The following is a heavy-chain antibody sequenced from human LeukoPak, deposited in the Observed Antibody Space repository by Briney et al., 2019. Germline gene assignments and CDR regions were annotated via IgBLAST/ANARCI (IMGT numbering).Heavy chain of an antibody. CDR2: IIPIFGTA. Sequence: SVKVPCKASGGTFSSYAISWVRQAPGQGLEWMGGIIPIFGTANYAQKFQGRATITADESTSTAYMELSSLRSEDTAVYYCARSAGSDYYYYMDVWGKGTTVTVSS. CDR3: ARSAGSDYYYYMDV. CDR1: GGTFSSYA. V-gene: IGHV1-69*13. J-gene: IGHJ6*03.